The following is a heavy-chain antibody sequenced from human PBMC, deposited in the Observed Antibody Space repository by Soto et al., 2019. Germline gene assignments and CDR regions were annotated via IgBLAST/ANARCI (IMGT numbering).Heavy chain of an antibody. Sequence: QVQLMQSGAEVKKPGASVKVSCTASGDTFSDYYIHWVRQAPGQGLEWMGTVNPSGGHTTYSQHILGRVTMTRDTSTSTLHMELTSLTSEDTAVYYCARGGHVVVVTAALDYWGQGTLVTVCS. CDR2: VNPSGGHT. CDR3: ARGGHVVVVTAALDY. V-gene: IGHV1-46*01. CDR1: GDTFSDYY. D-gene: IGHD2-21*02. J-gene: IGHJ4*02.